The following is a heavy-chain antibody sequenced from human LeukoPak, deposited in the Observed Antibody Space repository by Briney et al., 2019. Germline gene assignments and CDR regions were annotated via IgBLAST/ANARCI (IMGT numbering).Heavy chain of an antibody. CDR3: ATPVRGPTSVVN. J-gene: IGHJ4*01. CDR1: GGSISSGVYY. D-gene: IGHD3-10*01. Sequence: SQTLSLTCTVSGGSISSGVYYWSWIRQHPGKGLEWIGYIYYSGSTYYNPSLESRVTISVDTSKNQFSLKLSSVTAADTAVYYCATPVRGPTSVVNWGQGTLVTVSS. CDR2: IYYSGST. V-gene: IGHV4-31*03.